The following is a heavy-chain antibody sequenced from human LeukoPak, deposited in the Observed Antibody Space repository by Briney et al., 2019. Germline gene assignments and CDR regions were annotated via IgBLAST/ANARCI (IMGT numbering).Heavy chain of an antibody. CDR3: AKGGDSVTRYVDY. CDR2: MSNSGENT. Sequence: GGSLSLSCAASGFTFSSYSMQWVRQPPGKGREWVGIMSNSGENTFYGESVKGRFTICRDNSQNTLYLQMNSLRPEDTAVYYCAKGGDSVTRYVDYWGQGTLVTVSS. CDR1: GFTFSSYS. V-gene: IGHV3-30*18. J-gene: IGHJ4*02. D-gene: IGHD4-17*01.